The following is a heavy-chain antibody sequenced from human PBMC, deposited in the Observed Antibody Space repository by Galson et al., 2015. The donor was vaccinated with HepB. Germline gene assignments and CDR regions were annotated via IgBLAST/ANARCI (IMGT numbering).Heavy chain of an antibody. D-gene: IGHD3-22*01. CDR1: GGSISSGSYY. V-gene: IGHV4-61*02. Sequence: TLSLTCTVSGGSISSGSYYWSWIRQPAGKGLEWIGRIYTSGSTNYNPSLKSRVTISVDTSKNQFSLKLSSVTAADTAVYYCARDIAYFLGYYNEYDAFDIWGQGTMVTVSS. CDR3: ARDIAYFLGYYNEYDAFDI. CDR2: IYTSGST. J-gene: IGHJ3*02.